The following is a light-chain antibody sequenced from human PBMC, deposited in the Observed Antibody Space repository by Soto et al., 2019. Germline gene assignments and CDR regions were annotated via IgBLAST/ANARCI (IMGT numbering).Light chain of an antibody. Sequence: QSARTQPPSASGSPGQSVTISCAGTSSDVGGYDYVSWYQQHPGEAPKLIIYEVSKRPSGVPDRFSGSKSGNTASLTVSGLQAEDEADYYCSSYAGSNNYVFGTGTKVTVL. CDR1: SSDVGGYDY. CDR3: SSYAGSNNYV. V-gene: IGLV2-8*01. CDR2: EVS. J-gene: IGLJ1*01.